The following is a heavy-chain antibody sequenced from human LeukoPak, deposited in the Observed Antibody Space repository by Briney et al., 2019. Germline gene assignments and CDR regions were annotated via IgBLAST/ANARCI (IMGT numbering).Heavy chain of an antibody. Sequence: GASMKVSCKASGYTFINYGVSWVRQAPGQGLEWMGWISGYNGDTNYAQNIQGRVTMTTDTPTSTGYLELRSLRSDDTAVYFCARGPYCGGDCSSSDSFDIWGQGTMVTVSS. D-gene: IGHD2-21*02. J-gene: IGHJ3*02. CDR3: ARGPYCGGDCSSSDSFDI. CDR1: GYTFINYG. CDR2: ISGYNGDT. V-gene: IGHV1-18*01.